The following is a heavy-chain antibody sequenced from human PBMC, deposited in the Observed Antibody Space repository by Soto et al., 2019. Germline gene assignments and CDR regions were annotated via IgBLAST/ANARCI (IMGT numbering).Heavy chain of an antibody. CDR3: AREGGIETQHYYGMDV. J-gene: IGHJ6*02. CDR2: ISSSSSYI. Sequence: LRLSCAASGFTFSSYSMNWVRQAPGKGLEWVSSISSSSSYIYYADSVKGRFTISRDNAKNSLYLQMNSLRAEDTAVYYCAREGGIETQHYYGMDVWGQGTTVTVSS. D-gene: IGHD6-13*01. V-gene: IGHV3-21*01. CDR1: GFTFSSYS.